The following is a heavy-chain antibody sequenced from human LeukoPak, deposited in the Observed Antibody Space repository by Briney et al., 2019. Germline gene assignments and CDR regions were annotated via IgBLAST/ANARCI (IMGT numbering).Heavy chain of an antibody. V-gene: IGHV4-34*01. CDR2: INHSGST. CDR1: GGSFSGYY. CDR3: ARDVVVVPAASYYYYYGMDV. J-gene: IGHJ6*02. D-gene: IGHD2-2*01. Sequence: PSETLSLTCAVYGGSFSGYYWRWIRQPPGKGLEWIGEINHSGSTNYNPSLKSRVTISVDTSKNQFSLKLSSVTAADTAVYYCARDVVVVPAASYYYYYGMDVWGQGTTVTVSS.